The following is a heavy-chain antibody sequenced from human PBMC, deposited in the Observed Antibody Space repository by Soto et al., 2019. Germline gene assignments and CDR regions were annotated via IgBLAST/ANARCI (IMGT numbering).Heavy chain of an antibody. CDR1: GFTFSIYG. Sequence: GGSLRLSCAASGFTFSIYGMHWVRQAPGKGLEWVAVISYDGSNKYYADSVKGRFTISRDNSKNTLYLQMNSLRAEDTAVYYCAKDRDDSSGYFDYWGQGTLVTVSS. CDR3: AKDRDDSSGYFDY. J-gene: IGHJ4*02. D-gene: IGHD3-22*01. V-gene: IGHV3-30*18. CDR2: ISYDGSNK.